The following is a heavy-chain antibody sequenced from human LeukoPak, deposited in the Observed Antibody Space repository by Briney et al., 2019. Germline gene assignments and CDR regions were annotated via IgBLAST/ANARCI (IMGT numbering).Heavy chain of an antibody. J-gene: IGHJ5*02. CDR2: IIPIFGTA. D-gene: IGHD2-21*02. CDR1: GYTFTGYY. CDR3: AREPCGGDCYSAWFDP. V-gene: IGHV1-69*13. Sequence: ASVKASCKASGYTFTGYYMHWVRQAPGQGLEWMGGIIPIFGTANYAQKFQGRVTITADESTSTAYMELSSLRSEDTAVYYCAREPCGGDCYSAWFDPWGQGTLVTVSS.